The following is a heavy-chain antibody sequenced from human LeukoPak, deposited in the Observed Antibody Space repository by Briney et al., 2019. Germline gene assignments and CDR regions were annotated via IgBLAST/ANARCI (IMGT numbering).Heavy chain of an antibody. CDR2: IIPIFGTA. CDR3: ARVRDELQLPYYFDY. CDR1: GGTFSSYA. J-gene: IGHJ4*02. Sequence: SVKVSCKASGGTFSSYAISWVRQAPGQGLEWMGGIIPIFGTANYAQKFQGRVTITTDESTSTAYMELSSLKSEDTAVYYCARVRDELQLPYYFDYWGQGTLVTVSS. V-gene: IGHV1-69*05. D-gene: IGHD5-24*01.